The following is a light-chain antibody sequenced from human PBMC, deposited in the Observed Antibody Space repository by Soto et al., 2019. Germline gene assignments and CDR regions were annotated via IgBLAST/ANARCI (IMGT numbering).Light chain of an antibody. CDR1: QSVSNNY. J-gene: IGKJ5*01. V-gene: IGKV3D-20*02. Sequence: TQSPSSMSASVGDRATLSCRASQSVSNNYLAWYQQKPGQAPRLLIYGASNRATGIPDRFSGSGSGTDFTLTISSLEPEDFAVYYCQHRKNWQVTFGQGTRLEIK. CDR2: GAS. CDR3: QHRKNWQVT.